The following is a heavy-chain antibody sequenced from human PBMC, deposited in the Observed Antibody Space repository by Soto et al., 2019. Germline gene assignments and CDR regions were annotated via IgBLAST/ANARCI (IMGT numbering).Heavy chain of an antibody. D-gene: IGHD3-10*01. J-gene: IGHJ6*02. CDR1: GGSISDDY. Sequence: PSETLSLTCTVSGGSISDDYWSWIRQPTGKGLEWLVHISHSGSTNYNPSLQSRVTISVDTSKRQFSLKLSSVTAADTAVYYCAREARGVISGMDVWGQGTTVTVSS. CDR2: ISHSGST. CDR3: AREARGVISGMDV. V-gene: IGHV4-59*01.